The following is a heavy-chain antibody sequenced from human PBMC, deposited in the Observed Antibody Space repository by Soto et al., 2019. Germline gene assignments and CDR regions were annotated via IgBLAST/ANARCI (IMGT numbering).Heavy chain of an antibody. Sequence: SGPTLVNPTQTLTLPCTFSGFSLPTSGGGVGWIRQPPGKALEWLALIYWSDDKRYSPSLKSRLTITKDSSKNQVVLTMTNKDPVDTATYYCAHRLGIAAAGTSEYFQHWGQGTLVTVSS. CDR3: AHRLGIAAAGTSEYFQH. CDR2: IYWSDDK. V-gene: IGHV2-5*01. J-gene: IGHJ1*01. D-gene: IGHD6-13*01. CDR1: GFSLPTSGGG.